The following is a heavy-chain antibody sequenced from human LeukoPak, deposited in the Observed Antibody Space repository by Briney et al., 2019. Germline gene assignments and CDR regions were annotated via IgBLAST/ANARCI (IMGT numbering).Heavy chain of an antibody. J-gene: IGHJ6*04. CDR3: AKDLNWDEYGMDV. D-gene: IGHD1-20*01. CDR2: ISGSGGST. Sequence: GGSLRLSCAASGFTFSSYAMSWVRQAPGKGLEWVSAISGSGGSTYYADSVKVRFTISRDNSKNPLYLQMNSLRAEDTAVYYCAKDLNWDEYGMDVWGEGTTVTVFS. CDR1: GFTFSSYA. V-gene: IGHV3-23*01.